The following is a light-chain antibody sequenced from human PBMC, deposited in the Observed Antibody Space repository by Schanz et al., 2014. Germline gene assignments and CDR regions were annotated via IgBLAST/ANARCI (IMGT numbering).Light chain of an antibody. V-gene: IGKV1-5*03. CDR3: QQTYRTPRT. CDR1: QSISSW. CDR2: KAS. J-gene: IGKJ1*01. Sequence: DIQMTQSPSTLSASVGDRVTITCRASQSISSWLAWYQQKPGKAPKLLIYKASSLESGVPSRFSGSGSGTEFTLTISSLQPDDFATYYCQQTYRTPRTFGQGTRVEIK.